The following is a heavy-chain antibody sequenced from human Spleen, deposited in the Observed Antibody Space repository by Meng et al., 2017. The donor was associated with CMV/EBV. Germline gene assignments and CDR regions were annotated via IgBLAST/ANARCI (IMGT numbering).Heavy chain of an antibody. Sequence: ASVKVSCKASGYSFTNYGISWVRQAPGHGLEWLGWISPYNRNTNYAQNLQDRLTMTTDTPTSTAYMELRSLTSDDTAVYYCARGGEGYGEYYFDYWGQGTLVTVSS. V-gene: IGHV1-18*01. CDR1: GYSFTNYG. CDR2: ISPYNRNT. CDR3: ARGGEGYGEYYFDY. D-gene: IGHD5-18*01. J-gene: IGHJ4*02.